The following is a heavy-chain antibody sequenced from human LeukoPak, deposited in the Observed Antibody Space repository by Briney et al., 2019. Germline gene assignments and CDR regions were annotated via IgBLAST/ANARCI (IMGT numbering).Heavy chain of an antibody. V-gene: IGHV3-30*18. Sequence: GRSLRLSCAASGFTFSSYGMRWVRQAPGKWLESVAVISYDGRNTNDADSGKGRFTISRNNSKNALYLQMNSQRTEHTAVYYCAKDRLLIIPHEGPLDYWGQGTLVTVSS. J-gene: IGHJ4*02. CDR2: ISYDGRNT. D-gene: IGHD3-3*01. CDR1: GFTFSSYG. CDR3: AKDRLLIIPHEGPLDY.